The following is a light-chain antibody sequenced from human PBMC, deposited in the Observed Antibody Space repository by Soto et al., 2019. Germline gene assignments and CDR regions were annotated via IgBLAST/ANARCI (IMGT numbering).Light chain of an antibody. J-gene: IGKJ2*01. CDR3: QQYGSSPPYT. V-gene: IGKV3-20*01. CDR2: GAS. CDR1: QSVSSSY. Sequence: EIVLTQSPGTLSLSPGERATLSCRASQSVSSSYLAWYQQKPGQAPRHLIYGASSRATGIPDRFSGSGSGTDFSLTISRLEPEDFAVYYCQQYGSSPPYTFGQVTKLEIK.